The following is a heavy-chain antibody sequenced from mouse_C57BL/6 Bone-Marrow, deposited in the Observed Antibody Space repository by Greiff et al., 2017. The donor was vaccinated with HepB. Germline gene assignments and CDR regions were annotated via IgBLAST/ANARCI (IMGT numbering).Heavy chain of an antibody. CDR1: GFNIKADY. V-gene: IGHV14-4*01. Sequence: VQLQQSGAELVRPGASVKLSCTASGFNIKADYMHWVKQRPEQGLEWIGWIDPENGDTEYASKFQGKAPITPDTSSNTAYLQLSSLTSEDTAVSYCTFYDVYLYYYAMDYWGQGTSVTVSS. J-gene: IGHJ4*01. D-gene: IGHD2-3*01. CDR3: TFYDVYLYYYAMDY. CDR2: IDPENGDT.